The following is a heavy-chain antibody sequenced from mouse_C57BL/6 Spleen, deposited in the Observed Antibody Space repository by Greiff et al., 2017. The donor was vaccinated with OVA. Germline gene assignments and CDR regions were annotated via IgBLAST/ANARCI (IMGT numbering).Heavy chain of an antibody. CDR1: GFTFSDYG. CDR2: ISSGSSTI. J-gene: IGHJ1*03. V-gene: IGHV5-17*01. D-gene: IGHD1-1*01. Sequence: EVQGVESGGGLVKPGGSLKLSCAASGFTFSDYGMHWVRQAPEKGLEWVAYISSGSSTIYYADTVKGRFTISRGNAKNTLFLQMTSLRSEDTAMYYCARNYYGPYWYFDVWGTGTTVTVSS. CDR3: ARNYYGPYWYFDV.